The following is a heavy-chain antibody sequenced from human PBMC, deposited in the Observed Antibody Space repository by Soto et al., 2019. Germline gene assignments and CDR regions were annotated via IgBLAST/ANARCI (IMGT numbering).Heavy chain of an antibody. V-gene: IGHV4-4*02. CDR2: IYHSGST. Sequence: SETLSLTCAVSGGSISSSFWWNWVRQPPGKGLEWIGEIYHSGSTNYDPSLKSRVTLSVDKSKNQFSLRLSSVTAADTAVYYCAKYNSSSPLGNWGQGTLVTVSS. CDR3: AKYNSSSPLGN. D-gene: IGHD6-6*01. CDR1: GGSISSSFW. J-gene: IGHJ4*02.